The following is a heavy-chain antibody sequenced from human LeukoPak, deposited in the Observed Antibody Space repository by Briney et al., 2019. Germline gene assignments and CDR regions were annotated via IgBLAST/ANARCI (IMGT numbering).Heavy chain of an antibody. CDR3: AKYPGLPVGEGYYFDY. CDR1: GFTLSSYA. Sequence: PGGSLSLSCAASGFTLSSYAMSWVRQAPGKGLEWVSAISGSGGSTYYADSVKGRFTISRDNSKNTLYLQMNSLRAEDTAVYYCAKYPGLPVGEGYYFDYWGQGTLDTVSS. D-gene: IGHD1-26*01. J-gene: IGHJ4*02. V-gene: IGHV3-23*01. CDR2: ISGSGGST.